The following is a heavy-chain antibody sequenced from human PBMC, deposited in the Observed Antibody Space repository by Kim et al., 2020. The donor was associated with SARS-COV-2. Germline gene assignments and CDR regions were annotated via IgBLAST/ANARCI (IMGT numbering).Heavy chain of an antibody. V-gene: IGHV3-30*04. D-gene: IGHD3-22*01. CDR3: ARDCYYDSSGYYSLFDY. Sequence: GGSLRLSCAASGFTFSSYAMHWVRQAPGKGLEWVAVISYDGSNKYYADSVKGRFTISRDNSKNTLYLQMNSLRAEDTAVYYCARDCYYDSSGYYSLFDY. CDR2: ISYDGSNK. CDR1: GFTFSSYA. J-gene: IGHJ4*01.